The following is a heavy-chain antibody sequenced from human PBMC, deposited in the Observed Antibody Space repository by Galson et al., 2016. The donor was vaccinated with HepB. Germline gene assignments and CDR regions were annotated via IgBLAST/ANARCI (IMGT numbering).Heavy chain of an antibody. CDR1: GGSFSSYA. D-gene: IGHD5-12*01. V-gene: IGHV1-69*13. CDR3: ARMISGDDYGDY. J-gene: IGHJ4*02. Sequence: SVKVSCKASGGSFSSYAISWVRQAPGQGLEWMGGFIPIFGTSNYAQKFHDRVTITADESTSTVYMGLSSLRSEDTAVYYCARMISGDDYGDYWGQGTLVTVSS. CDR2: FIPIFGTS.